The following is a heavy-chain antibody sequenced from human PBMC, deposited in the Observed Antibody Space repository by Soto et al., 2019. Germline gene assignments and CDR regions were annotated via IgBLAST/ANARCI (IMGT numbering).Heavy chain of an antibody. CDR1: GGSISSCY. Sequence: PSETLSLTCTVSGGSISSCYWSWIRQPPGKGLEWIGYIYYSGSTNYNPSLKSRVTISVDTSKNQFSLKLSSVTAADTAVYYCARTYSSSWSPFDYWGQGTLVTVSS. CDR2: IYYSGST. D-gene: IGHD6-13*01. CDR3: ARTYSSSWSPFDY. J-gene: IGHJ4*02. V-gene: IGHV4-59*12.